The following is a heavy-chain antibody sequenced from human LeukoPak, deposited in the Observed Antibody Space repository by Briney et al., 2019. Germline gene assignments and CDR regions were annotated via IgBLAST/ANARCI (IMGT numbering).Heavy chain of an antibody. CDR1: GGSISSYY. J-gene: IGHJ4*02. V-gene: IGHV4-59*01. D-gene: IGHD3-3*01. Sequence: PSETLSLTCTVSGGSISSYYWSWIRQPPGKGLEWIGYIYYSGSTNYNPSLKSRVTISVDTSKNQFSLKLSSVTAADTAVYYCARVGLEWLFDHYYFDYWGQGTLVTVSS. CDR2: IYYSGST. CDR3: ARVGLEWLFDHYYFDY.